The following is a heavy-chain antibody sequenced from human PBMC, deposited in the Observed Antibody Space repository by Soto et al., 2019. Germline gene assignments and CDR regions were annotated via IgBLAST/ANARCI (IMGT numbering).Heavy chain of an antibody. CDR2: ISNNGRKR. D-gene: IGHD7-27*01. V-gene: IGHV3-30*18. Sequence: QVQVVESGGGVVQPGTSLRLSCVASVFSFKSYGMHWVRQAPGKGLEWVALISNNGRKRYYEDSVKGRFTVSRDNSKNTVSLQMNSPRPEDTALYYCAKAFYDTGVDDYWGQGTHVIVSS. J-gene: IGHJ4*02. CDR1: VFSFKSYG. CDR3: AKAFYDTGVDDY.